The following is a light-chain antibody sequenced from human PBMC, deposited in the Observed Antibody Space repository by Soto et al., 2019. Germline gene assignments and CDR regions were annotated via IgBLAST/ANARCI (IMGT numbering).Light chain of an antibody. CDR2: EAS. CDR1: HDISTY. Sequence: DIQLTQSPSLLSASVGDRVTITCRASHDISTYLAWYQQKPGKAPKLMIYEASTLQSGVPSRFSGSGSGTDFTLTIISLQPEDFATYYCQQSYSNLWGTCGQGTRWISN. V-gene: IGKV1-39*01. J-gene: IGKJ1*01. CDR3: QQSYSNLWGT.